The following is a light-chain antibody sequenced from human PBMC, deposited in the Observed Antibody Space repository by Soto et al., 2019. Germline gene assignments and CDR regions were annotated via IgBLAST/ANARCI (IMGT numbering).Light chain of an antibody. Sequence: QSALTQPASVSGSPGQSITISCTGTSSDVGGYNYVSWFQQHPGEAPKLMIYEVSHRPSGVSDRLSGSKSGNTASLTISGLQAEDEADYYCCSFTTSNTWVFGGGTQLTVL. CDR2: EVS. CDR3: CSFTTSNTWV. J-gene: IGLJ3*02. CDR1: SSDVGGYNY. V-gene: IGLV2-14*01.